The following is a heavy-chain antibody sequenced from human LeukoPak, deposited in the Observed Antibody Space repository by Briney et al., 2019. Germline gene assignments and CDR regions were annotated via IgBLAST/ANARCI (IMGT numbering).Heavy chain of an antibody. CDR3: ARSVVGYDNFDY. CDR1: GGSISSGGYY. J-gene: IGHJ4*02. D-gene: IGHD5-18*01. V-gene: IGHV4-30-2*01. Sequence: SETLSLTCTVSGGSISSGGYYWSWIRQPPGKGLEWIGYIYHSGSTYYNPSLKSRVTISVDTSKNQFSLKLNSVTASDTAMYYCARSVVGYDNFDYWGQGTLVTVSS. CDR2: IYHSGST.